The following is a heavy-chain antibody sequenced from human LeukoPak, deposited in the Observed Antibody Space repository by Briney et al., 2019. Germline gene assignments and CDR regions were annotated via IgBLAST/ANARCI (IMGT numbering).Heavy chain of an antibody. V-gene: IGHV4-59*13. CDR1: GDSITDYY. D-gene: IGHD2-15*01. Sequence: SETLSLTCTVSGDSITDYYWSWLRQPPGKGLEGIGYIYDSGSTTDYNPSLKSRVTISVDTSKTQFSLKVTSVTAADTAVYYCARAPQLYYFDYWGQGILVTVSS. CDR3: ARAPQLYYFDY. J-gene: IGHJ4*02. CDR2: IYDSGST.